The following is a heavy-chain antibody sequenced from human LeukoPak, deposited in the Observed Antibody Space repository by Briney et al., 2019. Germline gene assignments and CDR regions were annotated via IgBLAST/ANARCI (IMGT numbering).Heavy chain of an antibody. CDR3: TKDAPDIGIRRHHYYYYGMDV. Sequence: GGSLRLSCAASGFTFSTYAMTWVRQAPGRGLEWVSAISGSGGSTYYADCVKGRFTISRDNSKNTLYLQMNSLRAEDTAVYYCTKDAPDIGIRRHHYYYYGMDVRGQGTTVTVSS. CDR1: GFTFSTYA. V-gene: IGHV3-23*01. CDR2: ISGSGGST. J-gene: IGHJ6*02. D-gene: IGHD5-12*01.